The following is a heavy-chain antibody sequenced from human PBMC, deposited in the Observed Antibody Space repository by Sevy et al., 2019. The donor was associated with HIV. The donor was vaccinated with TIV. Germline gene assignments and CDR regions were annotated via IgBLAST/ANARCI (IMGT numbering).Heavy chain of an antibody. Sequence: GGSLRLSCAGSGFTFSFYWMSWVRQAPGKGLEWVANIKQDGSDKFYVDSVKGRFTISRDNARNSLYLQMNSLRADDTAVYYCVRAHSSSWYYFDSWGQGTPVTVSS. CDR3: VRAHSSSWYYFDS. CDR1: GFTFSFYW. V-gene: IGHV3-7*03. J-gene: IGHJ4*02. CDR2: IKQDGSDK. D-gene: IGHD6-13*01.